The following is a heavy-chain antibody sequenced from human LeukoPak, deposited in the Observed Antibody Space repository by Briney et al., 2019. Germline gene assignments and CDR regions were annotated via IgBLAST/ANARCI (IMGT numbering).Heavy chain of an antibody. Sequence: PGGSLRLSCAASGFTFSSYAMSWVRQAPGKGLEWVSAISGSGGSTYYADSVKGRFTISRDNSKNTLYLQMNSLRAEDTAVYYCAKVASHPVRGPPQSPFDPWGQGTLVTVSS. J-gene: IGHJ5*02. V-gene: IGHV3-23*01. CDR3: AKVASHPVRGPPQSPFDP. D-gene: IGHD3-10*01. CDR2: ISGSGGST. CDR1: GFTFSSYA.